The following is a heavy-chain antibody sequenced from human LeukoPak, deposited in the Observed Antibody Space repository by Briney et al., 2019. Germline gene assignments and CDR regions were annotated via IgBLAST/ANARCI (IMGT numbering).Heavy chain of an antibody. J-gene: IGHJ3*02. CDR3: ARRSYYGSGSYEYAFDI. V-gene: IGHV4-59*08. Sequence: SETLSLTCIVSGGSISSYYWSWIRQPPGKGLEWIGYIYYSGSTNYNPSLKSRVTISVDTSKNQFSLKLSSVTAADTAVYYCARRSYYGSGSYEYAFDIWGQGTMVTVSS. CDR1: GGSISSYY. CDR2: IYYSGST. D-gene: IGHD3-10*01.